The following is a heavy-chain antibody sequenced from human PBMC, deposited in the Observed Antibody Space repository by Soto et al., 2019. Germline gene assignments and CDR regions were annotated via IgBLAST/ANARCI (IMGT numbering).Heavy chain of an antibody. D-gene: IGHD5-12*01. CDR2: IRSKAYGATT. CDR3: ARDLASYGNDEFYGMDG. CDR1: GLTFGDYT. Sequence: GGSLRLSCVASGLTFGDYTMSWFRQAPGGGLEWVSFIRSKAYGATTEYAASVKGRFTISRGDSKSIAYLQMNSLKSEDTAVYYCARDLASYGNDEFYGMDGWGQGNTVTVSS. J-gene: IGHJ6*02. V-gene: IGHV3-49*03.